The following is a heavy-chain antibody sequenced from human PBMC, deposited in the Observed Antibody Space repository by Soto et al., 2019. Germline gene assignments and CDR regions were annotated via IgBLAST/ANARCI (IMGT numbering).Heavy chain of an antibody. CDR2: IYYSGST. D-gene: IGHD3-10*01. V-gene: IGHV4-59*08. CDR3: ARLGQGYYGSGSYYHYGMDV. CDR1: GGSISSYY. Sequence: PSETLSLTCTVSGGSISSYYWSWIRQPPGKGLEWIGYIYYSGSTNYNPSLKSRVTISVDTSKNQFSLKLSSVTAADTAVYYCARLGQGYYGSGSYYHYGMDVWGQGTTVTVSS. J-gene: IGHJ6*02.